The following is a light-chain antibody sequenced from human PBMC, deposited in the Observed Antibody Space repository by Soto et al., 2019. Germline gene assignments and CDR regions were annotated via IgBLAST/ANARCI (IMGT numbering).Light chain of an antibody. J-gene: IGKJ5*01. Sequence: EIVLTQSPGTLSLSPGERVSLSCRASQSVTSRNLAWYQQKPGQAPRLLIYAASSRATGIPDRFSGSGSGTDFTLTISRLEPEDFAVYYCQQYDNSPITFGQGTRLEIK. CDR3: QQYDNSPIT. CDR2: AAS. V-gene: IGKV3-20*01. CDR1: QSVTSRN.